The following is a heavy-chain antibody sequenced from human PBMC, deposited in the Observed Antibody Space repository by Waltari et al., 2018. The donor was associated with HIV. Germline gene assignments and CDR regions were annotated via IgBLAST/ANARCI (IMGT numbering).Heavy chain of an antibody. CDR3: AKRLGDY. CDR2: ISASGDTT. V-gene: IGHV3-23*01. D-gene: IGHD6-19*01. CDR1: GVTFSKYA. Sequence: VQLLESGCDLVQHGGSLRVSCVAPGVTFSKYAMSWVRQAPGKGLEWVSAISASGDTTYYAESVKGRFTISRDNSNSTVYLQMNSLRAEDAAVYYCAKRLGDYWGQGTLVTVSS. J-gene: IGHJ4*02.